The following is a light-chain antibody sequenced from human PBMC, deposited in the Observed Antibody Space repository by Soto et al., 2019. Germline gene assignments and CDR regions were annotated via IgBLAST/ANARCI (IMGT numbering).Light chain of an antibody. CDR2: GAS. J-gene: IGKJ5*01. Sequence: DIQMTQSPSSLSASVGDRVTITCRVSQSISTYLNWYQLNRGKAPNLLMYGASYLKSGVPTRFSGSGSGTDFTLTISSLQPEDFAIYYCQQTYTTPEITFGQGTRLEIK. CDR3: QQTYTTPEIT. CDR1: QSISTY. V-gene: IGKV1-39*01.